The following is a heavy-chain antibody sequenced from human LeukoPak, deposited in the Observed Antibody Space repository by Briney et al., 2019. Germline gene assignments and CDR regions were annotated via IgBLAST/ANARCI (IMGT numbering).Heavy chain of an antibody. J-gene: IGHJ3*02. V-gene: IGHV1-2*02. CDR2: INPNSGGT. CDR3: ASGIAAAATAFDI. CDR1: GYTFTGYY. Sequence: ASVKVPCKASGYTFTGYYMHWVRQAPGQGLEWMGWINPNSGGTNYAQKFQGRVTMTRDTSISTAYMELSRLRSDDTAVYYCASGIAAAATAFDIWGQGTMVTVSS. D-gene: IGHD6-13*01.